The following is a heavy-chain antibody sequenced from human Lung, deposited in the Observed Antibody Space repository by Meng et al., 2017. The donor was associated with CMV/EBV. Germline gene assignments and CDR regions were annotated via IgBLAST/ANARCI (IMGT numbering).Heavy chain of an antibody. J-gene: IGHJ4*02. D-gene: IGHD2-15*01. CDR3: AKCYCVYCGSSCGDY. V-gene: IGHV3-23*03. CDR2: IYSGGSST. Sequence: GESXKISCAASGFTFSNYAMTWVRQAPGKGLEWVSLIYSGGSSTYYADSVKGRFAVSRDDSKNTLYLQMNSLRAEDTAVYYCAKCYCVYCGSSCGDYGGQGTXVTVSS. CDR1: GFTFSNYA.